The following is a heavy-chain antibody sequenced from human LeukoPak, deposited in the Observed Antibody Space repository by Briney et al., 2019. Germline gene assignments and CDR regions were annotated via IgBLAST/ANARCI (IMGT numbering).Heavy chain of an antibody. D-gene: IGHD6-13*01. CDR2: INHSGST. CDR3: ARKRLAIAATGTRLGYFDY. J-gene: IGHJ4*02. Sequence: PSETLSLTCAVYGGSFSGYYWSWIRQPPGKGLGWIGEINHSGSTNYNPSLKSRVTISVDTSKNQFSLKLSSVTAADTAVYYCARKRLAIAATGTRLGYFDYWGQGTLVTVSS. CDR1: GGSFSGYY. V-gene: IGHV4-34*01.